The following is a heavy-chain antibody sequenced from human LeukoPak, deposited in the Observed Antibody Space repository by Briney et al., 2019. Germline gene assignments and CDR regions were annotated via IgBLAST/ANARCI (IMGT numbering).Heavy chain of an antibody. CDR3: ARGSFRGYDRPEFDY. V-gene: IGHV3-33*01. Sequence: GGSLRLSCAASGFTFSSYGMHWVRQAPGKGLEWVAVIWYDGSNKYYADSVKGRFTISRDNSKNTLYLQMNSLRAEDTAVYYCARGSFRGYDRPEFDYWGQGTLVTVSS. D-gene: IGHD5-12*01. J-gene: IGHJ4*02. CDR2: IWYDGSNK. CDR1: GFTFSSYG.